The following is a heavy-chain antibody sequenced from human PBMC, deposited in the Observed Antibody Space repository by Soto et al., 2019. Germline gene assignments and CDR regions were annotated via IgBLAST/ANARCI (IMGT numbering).Heavy chain of an antibody. CDR2: MNPNSGNT. D-gene: IGHD2-2*01. J-gene: IGHJ3*01. CDR1: GYTFTSYD. V-gene: IGHV1-8*01. CDR3: ARLMLYCSSRSCYYDAFDL. Sequence: QVQLVQSGAEVKKPGASVKVSCKASGYTFTSYDINWVRQATGQGLEWMGWMNPNSGNTAYGQKFQGRVTMTRNTSILTAYMELSRLRSEDTAVYYCARLMLYCSSRSCYYDAFDLWGQGTMVTVSS.